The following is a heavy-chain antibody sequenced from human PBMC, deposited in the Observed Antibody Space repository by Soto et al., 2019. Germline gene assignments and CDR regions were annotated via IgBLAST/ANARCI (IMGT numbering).Heavy chain of an antibody. Sequence: EVQLVESGGGLVKPGGSLRLSCAASGFTFSSYSMNWVRQAPGKGLEWVSSISSSSSYIYYADSVKGRFTISRDNAKNSLYLKMTSLRAEETAVYYCAGMGLTSSIAARGHKKADSWGQGTLVTVSS. CDR2: ISSSSSYI. CDR3: AGMGLTSSIAARGHKKADS. V-gene: IGHV3-21*01. J-gene: IGHJ5*01. D-gene: IGHD6-6*01. CDR1: GFTFSSYS.